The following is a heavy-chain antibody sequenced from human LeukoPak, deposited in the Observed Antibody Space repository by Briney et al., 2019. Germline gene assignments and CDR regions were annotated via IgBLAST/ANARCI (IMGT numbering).Heavy chain of an antibody. CDR2: IYHSGST. J-gene: IGHJ5*02. CDR1: GYSISSGYY. CDR3: ATLTGYSSESWFDP. D-gene: IGHD3-9*01. V-gene: IGHV4-38-2*02. Sequence: SETLSLTCTVSGYSISSGYYWGWIRQPPGKGLEWIGSIYHSGSTNYNPSLKSRVTISVDTSKNQFSLKLSSVTAADTAVYYCATLTGYSSESWFDPWARESWSPSPQ.